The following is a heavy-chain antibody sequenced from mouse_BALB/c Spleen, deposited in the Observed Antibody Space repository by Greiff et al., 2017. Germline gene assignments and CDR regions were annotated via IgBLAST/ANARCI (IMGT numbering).Heavy chain of an antibody. CDR1: GYTFTSYY. D-gene: IGHD2-14*01. J-gene: IGHJ4*01. CDR2: INPSNGGT. V-gene: IGHV1S81*02. CDR3: TRGYERYAMDD. Sequence: VQLQQPGAELVKPGASVKLSCKASGYTFTSYYMYWVKQRPGQGLEWIGGINPSNGGTNFNEKFKSKATLTVDKSSSTAYMQLSSLTSEDSAVYDGTRGYERYAMDDWGQGTSVTVSS.